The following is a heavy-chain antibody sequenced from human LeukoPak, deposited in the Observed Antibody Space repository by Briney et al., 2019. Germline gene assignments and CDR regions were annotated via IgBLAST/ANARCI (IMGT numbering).Heavy chain of an antibody. J-gene: IGHJ4*02. CDR3: ARFFRRYNFGYDFRSCDN. D-gene: IGHD5-18*01. CDR2: IYYSGST. CDR1: GGSISSSSNY. Sequence: KASETLSLTCTSGGSISSSSNYRGWIRQPPGKGLEWIGTIYYSGSTYYNPSLNSRVTMSVDTSKNQFSLKLTSVTDADTAVYYCARFFRRYNFGYDFRSCDNWGQGTLVTVSS. V-gene: IGHV4-39*01.